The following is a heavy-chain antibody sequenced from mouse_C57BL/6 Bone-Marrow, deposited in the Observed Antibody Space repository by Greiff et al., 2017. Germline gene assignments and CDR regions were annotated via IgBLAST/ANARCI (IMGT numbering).Heavy chain of an antibody. J-gene: IGHJ4*01. V-gene: IGHV1-26*01. Sequence: VQLQQSGPELVKPGASVKISCKASGYTFTDYYMNWVKQSHGKSLEWIGDINPNNGGTSYNQKFKGKATLTVDKSSSTAYMELRSLTSEDSAVYYCAYGYYAMDYWGQGTSVTVSS. CDR1: GYTFTDYY. D-gene: IGHD1-1*01. CDR3: AYGYYAMDY. CDR2: INPNNGGT.